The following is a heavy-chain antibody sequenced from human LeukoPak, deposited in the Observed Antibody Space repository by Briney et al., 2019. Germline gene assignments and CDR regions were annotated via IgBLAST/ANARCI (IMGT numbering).Heavy chain of an antibody. V-gene: IGHV4-30-2*06. CDR3: ARDPVPAAIEENAFDI. CDR2: IYHSGST. Sequence: PSETLSLTCTVSGGSISSGGYYWSWIRQSPGTGLEWIGYIYHSGSTYYNPSLKSRVTISVDRSKNQFSLKLSSVTAADTAVYYCARDPVPAAIEENAFDIWGQGTMVTVSS. CDR1: GGSISSGGYY. D-gene: IGHD2-2*02. J-gene: IGHJ3*02.